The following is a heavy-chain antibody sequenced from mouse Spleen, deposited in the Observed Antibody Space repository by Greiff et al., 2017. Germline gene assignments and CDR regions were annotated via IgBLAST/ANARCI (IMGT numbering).Heavy chain of an antibody. D-gene: IGHD1-1*01. CDR2: FYPGSGSI. CDR3: ARHEGYYGAMDY. CDR1: GYTFTEYT. J-gene: IGHJ4*01. Sequence: VKVVESGAELVKPGASVKLSCKASGYTFTEYTIHWVKQRSGQGLEWIGWFYPGSGSIKYNEKFKDKATLTADKSSSTVYMELSRLTSEDSAVYFCARHEGYYGAMDYWGQGTSVTVSS. V-gene: IGHV1-62-2*01.